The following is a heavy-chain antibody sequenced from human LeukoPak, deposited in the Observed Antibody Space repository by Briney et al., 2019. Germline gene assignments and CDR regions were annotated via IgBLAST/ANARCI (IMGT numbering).Heavy chain of an antibody. Sequence: SETLSLTCTVHGGSFSGYYWSWIRQPPRKRPEWIGEICLGGSTNYNPSLKSRVTISVDTSKNQFSLKLTSVTAADTAVYYCARGGYQLRGYSYGTILDYWGQGTLVTVPS. CDR2: ICLGGST. CDR3: ARGGYQLRGYSYGTILDY. J-gene: IGHJ4*02. CDR1: GGSFSGYY. V-gene: IGHV4-34*01. D-gene: IGHD5-18*01.